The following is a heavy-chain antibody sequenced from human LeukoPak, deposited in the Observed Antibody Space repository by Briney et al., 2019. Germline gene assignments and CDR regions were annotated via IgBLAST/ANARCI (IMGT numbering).Heavy chain of an antibody. Sequence: SETLSLTCTVSGGSISSSSYYWGWIRQPPGKGLEWIGSIYYSGSTYYNPSLKSRVTISVDTSKNQFSLKLSSVTAADTAVYYCASLSIAAAGTVFDYWGQGTPVTVSS. CDR2: IYYSGST. D-gene: IGHD6-13*01. CDR1: GGSISSSSYY. J-gene: IGHJ4*02. CDR3: ASLSIAAAGTVFDY. V-gene: IGHV4-39*01.